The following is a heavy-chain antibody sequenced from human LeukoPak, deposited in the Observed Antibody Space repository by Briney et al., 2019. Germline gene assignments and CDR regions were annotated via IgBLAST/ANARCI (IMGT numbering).Heavy chain of an antibody. CDR1: GFTFSSYG. J-gene: IGHJ6*03. CDR3: AKDSTLGEWLYYYYYYMDV. CDR2: IRYDGSNK. D-gene: IGHD3-16*01. V-gene: IGHV3-30*02. Sequence: GGSLRLSCAASGFTFSSYGRHWVRQAPCKGLEWVAFIRYDGSNKYYADSVKGRFTISRDNSKNTLYLQMNSLRAEDTAVYYCAKDSTLGEWLYYYYYYMDVWGKGTTVTVSS.